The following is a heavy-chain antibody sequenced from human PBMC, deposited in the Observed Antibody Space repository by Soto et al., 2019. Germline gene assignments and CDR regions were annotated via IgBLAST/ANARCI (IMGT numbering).Heavy chain of an antibody. D-gene: IGHD3-16*02. CDR2: IYPGDSDT. V-gene: IGHV5-51*01. CDR3: ARQGTSYYDYVWGSYPPYYYYYGMDV. J-gene: IGHJ6*02. CDR1: GYSFTSYW. Sequence: PGEPLKISCKGSGYSFTSYWIGWVRQMPGKGLEWMGIIYPGDSDTRYSPSFQGQVTISADKSISTAYLQWSSLKASDTAMYYCARQGTSYYDYVWGSYPPYYYYYGMDVWGRGTTVTVSS.